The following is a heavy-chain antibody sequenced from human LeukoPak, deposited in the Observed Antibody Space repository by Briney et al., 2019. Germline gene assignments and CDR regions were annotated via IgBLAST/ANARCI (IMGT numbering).Heavy chain of an antibody. CDR1: GDTFTGYY. J-gene: IGHJ4*02. D-gene: IGHD2-21*02. V-gene: IGHV1-2*02. CDR2: INPNSGGT. CDR3: ARASYCGGGCYYYFDY. Sequence: ASVKVSCKASGDTFTGYYMHWVRQAPGQGLEWMGWINPNSGGTNYAQKFQGRVTMTRDTSISTAYMELSRLRSDDTAVYYCARASYCGGGCYYYFDYWGQGTLVTVSS.